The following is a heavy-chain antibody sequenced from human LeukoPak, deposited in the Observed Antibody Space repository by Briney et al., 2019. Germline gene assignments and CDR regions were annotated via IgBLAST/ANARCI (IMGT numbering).Heavy chain of an antibody. CDR1: GFTFSSYA. CDR2: ISYDGSNK. Sequence: PGGSLRLSCAASGFTFSSYAMHWVRQAPGKGLEWVAVISYDGSNKYYADSVKGRFTISRDNSKNTLYLQMNSLRAEDTGVYYCASESDSFDYWGQGTLVTVSS. CDR3: ASESDSFDY. D-gene: IGHD2-21*02. J-gene: IGHJ4*02. V-gene: IGHV3-30*04.